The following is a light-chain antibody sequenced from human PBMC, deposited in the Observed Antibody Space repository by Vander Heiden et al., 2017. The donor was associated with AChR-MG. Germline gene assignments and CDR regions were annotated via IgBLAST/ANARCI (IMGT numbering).Light chain of an antibody. CDR2: SNS. CDR3: STRDDSLNGPV. V-gene: IGLV1-44*01. CDR1: SPNIGSNT. J-gene: IGLJ3*02. Sequence: QSVLIQPPSVSGTPGQRVTISCSGGSPNIGSNTVNWYQQLPGTAPKLLIHSNSRRPSGVPDRFSGSKSGTSASLAISGLQSEDEADFYCSTRDDSLNGPVFGGGTKVTVL.